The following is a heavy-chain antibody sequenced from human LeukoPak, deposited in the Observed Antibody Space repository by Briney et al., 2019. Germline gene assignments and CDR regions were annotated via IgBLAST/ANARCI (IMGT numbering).Heavy chain of an antibody. V-gene: IGHV3-7*01. D-gene: IGHD2-15*01. CDR1: GFTFSSFW. CDR2: IKPDGSEK. CDR3: ARVACSGQSCFSGFGY. J-gene: IGHJ4*02. Sequence: GGSLRLSCVVSGFTFSSFWMGWVRQAPGKGLEWVANIKPDGSEKFYVDSVKGRFTVSRDNAKNSLYLQLNSLRAEDTAVYYCARVACSGQSCFSGFGYWGQGTLVTVSS.